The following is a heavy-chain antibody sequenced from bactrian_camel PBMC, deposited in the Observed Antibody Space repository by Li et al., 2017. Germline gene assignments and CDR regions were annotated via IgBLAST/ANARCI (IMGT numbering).Heavy chain of an antibody. CDR2: ITAGGGTT. Sequence: QLVESGGGSVLAGGPMRLSCAASGFIHNIMYMGWFRQAPGKEREGVAAITAGGGTTYYADSVKGRFTISVGDDKKTVYLQMDSLKPEDTATYYCAAARSFGRSCGSYFSNFRPDDTDRTWDWGQGTQVTVS. V-gene: IGHV3S54*01. CDR1: GFIHNIMY. D-gene: IGHD2*01. J-gene: IGHJ4*01. CDR3: AAARSFGRSCGSYFSNFRPDDTDRTWD.